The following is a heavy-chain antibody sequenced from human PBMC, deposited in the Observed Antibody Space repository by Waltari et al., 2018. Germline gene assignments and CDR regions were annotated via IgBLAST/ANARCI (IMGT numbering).Heavy chain of an antibody. D-gene: IGHD3-10*01. J-gene: IGHJ4*02. CDR1: GFTFSSYG. V-gene: IGHV3-30*18. CDR3: AKDPGGFGELPSYYFDY. Sequence: QVQLVESGGGVVQPGRSLRLSCAASGFTFSSYGMHWVRQAPGSGLEWVAVIWYDGSNKYYADSVKGRFTISRDNSKNTLYLQMNSLRAEDTAMYYCAKDPGGFGELPSYYFDYWGQGTLVTVSS. CDR2: IWYDGSNK.